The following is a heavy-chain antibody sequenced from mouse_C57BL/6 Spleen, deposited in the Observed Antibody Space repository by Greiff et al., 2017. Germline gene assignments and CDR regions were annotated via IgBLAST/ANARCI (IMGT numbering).Heavy chain of an antibody. CDR2: INPNDGTT. V-gene: IGHV1-39*01. CDR1: GYSFTDYN. J-gene: IGHJ4*01. Sequence: VQLQQSGPELVKPGASVKLSCKASGYSFTDYNMNWVKQSNGKSLEWIGVINPNDGTTSYNQKFKGKATLTVDQSSSTAYMQLKSLTSEDSAVYYCARVGINGGAMDYWGQGTSVTVSS. CDR3: ARVGINGGAMDY.